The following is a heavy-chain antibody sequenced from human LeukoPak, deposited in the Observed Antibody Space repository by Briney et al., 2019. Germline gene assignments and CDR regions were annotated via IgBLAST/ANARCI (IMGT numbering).Heavy chain of an antibody. J-gene: IGHJ5*02. CDR3: ARARNYYDSSGYYP. CDR1: GFTFSDYY. V-gene: IGHV3-11*04. D-gene: IGHD3-22*01. Sequence: GGSLRLACAASGFTFSDYYMSWIRQAPGKGLEWVSYISSSGSTIYYADSVKGRFTISRDNAKNSLYLQMNSLRAEDTAVYYCARARNYYDSSGYYPWGQGTLVTVFS. CDR2: ISSSGSTI.